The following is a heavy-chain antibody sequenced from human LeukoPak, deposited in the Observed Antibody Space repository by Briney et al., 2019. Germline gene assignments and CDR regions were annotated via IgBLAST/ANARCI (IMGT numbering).Heavy chain of an antibody. Sequence: GRSLRLSCAASGFTFSRDAMHWVRQAPGKGLEWVANIKQDGSEKYYVDSVKGRFTISRDNAKNSLYLQMNSLRAEDTAVYYCARDRPPLYDFWSGYDQIGMDVWGQGTTVTVSS. J-gene: IGHJ6*02. CDR2: IKQDGSEK. CDR1: GFTFSRDA. D-gene: IGHD3-3*01. V-gene: IGHV3-7*01. CDR3: ARDRPPLYDFWSGYDQIGMDV.